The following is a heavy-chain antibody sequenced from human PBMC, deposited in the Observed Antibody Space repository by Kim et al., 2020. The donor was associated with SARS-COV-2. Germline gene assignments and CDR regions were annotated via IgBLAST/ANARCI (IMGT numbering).Heavy chain of an antibody. CDR1: GFTFSSYG. Sequence: GGSLRLSCAASGFTFSSYGMHWVRQAPGKGLEWVAVISYDGSNKYYADSVKGRFTISRDNSKNTLYLQMNSLRAEDTAVYYCAKDWGGNSPYFDYWGQGTLVTVSS. CDR2: ISYDGSNK. D-gene: IGHD2-21*02. V-gene: IGHV3-30*18. CDR3: AKDWGGNSPYFDY. J-gene: IGHJ4*02.